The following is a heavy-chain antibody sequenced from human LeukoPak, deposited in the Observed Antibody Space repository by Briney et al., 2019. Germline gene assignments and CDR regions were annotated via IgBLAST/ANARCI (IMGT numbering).Heavy chain of an antibody. CDR3: ARGPAAYDY. V-gene: IGHV4-59*01. CDR2: ISYSGNT. CDR1: GGSISNYY. D-gene: IGHD2-2*01. Sequence: SETLSLTCTVSGGSISNYYWSWIRQPPGKGLEWIGYISYSGNTKYNPSLKSRVTMSVDTSKNQFSLKLKSVTAADTAVYYCARGPAAYDYRGQGTLVTVSS. J-gene: IGHJ4*02.